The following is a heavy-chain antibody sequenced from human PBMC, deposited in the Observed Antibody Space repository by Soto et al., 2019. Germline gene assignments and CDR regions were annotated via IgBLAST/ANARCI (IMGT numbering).Heavy chain of an antibody. J-gene: IGHJ6*02. D-gene: IGHD6-13*01. Sequence: HPGGSLRLSCAASGFTFSSYAMSWVRQAPGKGLEWVSAISGSGGSTYYADSVKGRFTISRDNSKNTLYLQMDSLRAEDTAVYYCAKGSRSSWSYQPYYYYGMNVWGQGTTVTVSS. CDR3: AKGSRSSWSYQPYYYYGMNV. CDR1: GFTFSSYA. V-gene: IGHV3-23*01. CDR2: ISGSGGST.